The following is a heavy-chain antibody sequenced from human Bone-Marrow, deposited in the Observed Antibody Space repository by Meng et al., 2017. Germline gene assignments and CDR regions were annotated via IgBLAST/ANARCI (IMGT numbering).Heavy chain of an antibody. Sequence: GGSLRLSCAASGFTFSSYAMSWVRQAPGKGLEWVSAISGSGGSTYYADSVKGRFTISRDNSKNTLYLQMNSLRAEDTAVYYCAKSGILFVAPNSQAFDIWGQGTMVTVSS. V-gene: IGHV3-23*01. J-gene: IGHJ3*02. CDR3: AKSGILFVAPNSQAFDI. D-gene: IGHD2-15*01. CDR2: ISGSGGST. CDR1: GFTFSSYA.